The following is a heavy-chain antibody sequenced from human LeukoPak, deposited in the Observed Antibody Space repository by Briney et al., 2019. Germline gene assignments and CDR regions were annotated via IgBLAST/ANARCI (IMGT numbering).Heavy chain of an antibody. CDR2: ISAYNGNT. Sequence: ASVKVSCKASGYTFTSYGISWVRRAPGQGLEWMGWISAYNGNTNYAQKLRGRVTMTTDTSTSTAYMELRSLRSDDTAVYYCARDLVLDYYDSSGYDGYFDYWGQGTLVTVSS. V-gene: IGHV1-18*01. J-gene: IGHJ4*02. CDR1: GYTFTSYG. CDR3: ARDLVLDYYDSSGYDGYFDY. D-gene: IGHD3-22*01.